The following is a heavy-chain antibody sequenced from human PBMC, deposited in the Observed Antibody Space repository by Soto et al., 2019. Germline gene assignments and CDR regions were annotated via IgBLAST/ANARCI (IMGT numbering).Heavy chain of an antibody. D-gene: IGHD4-4*01. Sequence: QLVESGGGLVQPGGSLRLSCEASGFTFSGYWMSWVRQAPGKGLEWVADIKHDGSVQYYVDSVKGRFTISRDNDKKLLYLQMNGLRAEDTALYYCVIAPYSNAWYRFDLWGQGTLVTVSS. V-gene: IGHV3-7*03. CDR2: IKHDGSVQ. J-gene: IGHJ4*02. CDR1: GFTFSGYW. CDR3: VIAPYSNAWYRFDL.